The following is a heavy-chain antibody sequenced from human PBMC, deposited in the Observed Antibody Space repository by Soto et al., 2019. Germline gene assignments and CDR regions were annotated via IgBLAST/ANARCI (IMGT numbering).Heavy chain of an antibody. J-gene: IGHJ5*02. Sequence: SETLSLTCAVYGGSFSGYYWSWIRQPPGKGLEWIGEINHSGSTNYNPSLKSRVTISVDMSKKQVSLKLSSVTAADTAVYFCARGTPSPLIVRSSRGPWFDPWGQGTLVTVSS. CDR2: INHSGST. D-gene: IGHD2-15*01. CDR1: GGSFSGYY. V-gene: IGHV4-34*01. CDR3: ARGTPSPLIVRSSRGPWFDP.